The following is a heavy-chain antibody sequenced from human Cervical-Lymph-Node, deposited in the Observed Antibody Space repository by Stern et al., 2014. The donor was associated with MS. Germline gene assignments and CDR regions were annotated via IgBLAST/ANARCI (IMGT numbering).Heavy chain of an antibody. J-gene: IGHJ4*02. CDR2: ISYDGSNK. V-gene: IGHV3-30-3*01. CDR3: ATLGGGYSYVLFDY. D-gene: IGHD5-18*01. Sequence: VHLVESGGGVVQPGRSLRLSCAASGFTFSSYAMHWVRQAPGKGLEWVAVISYDGSNKYYADSVKGRFTISRDNSKNTLYLQMNSLRAEDTAVYYCATLGGGYSYVLFDYWGQGTLVTVSS. CDR1: GFTFSSYA.